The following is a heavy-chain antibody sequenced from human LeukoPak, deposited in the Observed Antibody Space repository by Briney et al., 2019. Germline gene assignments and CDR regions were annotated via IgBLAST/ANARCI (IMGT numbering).Heavy chain of an antibody. CDR2: ISGSGGST. J-gene: IGHJ3*02. Sequence: HLGGSLRLSCAASGFTFSSYAMSWVRQAPGKGLEWVSAISGSGGSTYYADSVKGRFTISRDNSKNTLYLQMNSLRAEDTAVYYCAKDRVRFIVGATFAFDIWGQGTMVTVSS. D-gene: IGHD1-26*01. CDR3: AKDRVRFIVGATFAFDI. CDR1: GFTFSSYA. V-gene: IGHV3-23*01.